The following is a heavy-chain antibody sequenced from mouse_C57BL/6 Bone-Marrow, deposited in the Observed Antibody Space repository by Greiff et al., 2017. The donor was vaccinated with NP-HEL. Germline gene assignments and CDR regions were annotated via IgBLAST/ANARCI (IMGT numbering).Heavy chain of an antibody. J-gene: IGHJ2*01. V-gene: IGHV1-59*01. D-gene: IGHD3-3*01. CDR2: IDPSDSYT. CDR3: ARRGCDY. CDR1: GYTFTSYW. Sequence: QVQLQQPGAELVRPGTSVKLSCKASGYTFTSYWMHWVKQRPGQGLEWIGVIDPSDSYTNYNQKFKGKATLTVDTSSSTAYMQLSSLTSDDSAVYYCARRGCDYWGQGTTLTVSS.